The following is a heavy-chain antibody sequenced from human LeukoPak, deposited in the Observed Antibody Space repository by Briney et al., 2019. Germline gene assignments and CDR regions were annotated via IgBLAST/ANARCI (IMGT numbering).Heavy chain of an antibody. CDR3: ARRRSPGVQLDGFDI. J-gene: IGHJ3*02. Sequence: GRSLRPSCVASGITFSSDSMNTVRQAPGTGLEWGSYISSFSGTMNSADSVKGRFPISRDNAKNSLYLQMNSLRAEDTAVYYCARRRSPGVQLDGFDIWGQGTMVTVSS. V-gene: IGHV3-48*01. CDR1: GITFSSDS. D-gene: IGHD6-6*01. CDR2: ISSFSGTM.